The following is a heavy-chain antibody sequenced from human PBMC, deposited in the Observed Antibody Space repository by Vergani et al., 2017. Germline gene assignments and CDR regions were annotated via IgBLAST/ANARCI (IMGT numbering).Heavy chain of an antibody. D-gene: IGHD1-14*01. Sequence: QVQLQESGPGLVRPSETLSLTCTVSGGSLSGYYWNWIRQTPGAGLEWIGYVEDSGYFNYNPSLKTRVSMSSATSNIQFSLMLSSVTVADTAVYYCARSIVSRNPPDYFDNWGQGTLVTVSS. CDR1: GGSLSGYY. CDR2: VEDSGYF. CDR3: ARSIVSRNPPDYFDN. J-gene: IGHJ4*02. V-gene: IGHV4-59*01.